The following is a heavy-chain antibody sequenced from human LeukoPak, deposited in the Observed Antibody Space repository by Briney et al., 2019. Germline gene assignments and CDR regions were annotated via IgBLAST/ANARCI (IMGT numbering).Heavy chain of an antibody. CDR1: GGSFSGYY. CDR3: ARSRWLVLMIDY. CDR2: INHSGST. D-gene: IGHD6-19*01. J-gene: IGHJ4*02. Sequence: SETLSLTCAVYGGSFSGYYWSWIRQPPGKGLEWIGEINHSGSTNYNPSLKSRVTISVDTSKNQFSLMLSSVTAADTAVYYCARSRWLVLMIDYWGQGTLVTVSS. V-gene: IGHV4-34*01.